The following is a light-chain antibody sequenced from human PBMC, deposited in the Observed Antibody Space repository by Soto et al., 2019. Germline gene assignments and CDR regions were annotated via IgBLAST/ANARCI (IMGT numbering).Light chain of an antibody. CDR2: DAS. CDR3: QQYNNWRLYS. CDR1: QSVSSN. J-gene: IGKJ2*01. V-gene: IGKV3-15*01. Sequence: EIVMTQSPATLSVSPGERATLSCRASQSVSSNLAWYQHKPGQAPRLLIYDASTRATGIPARFSASGSGTEFTLTISGLQSEDLAVYYCQQYNNWRLYSFSQGTKLEIK.